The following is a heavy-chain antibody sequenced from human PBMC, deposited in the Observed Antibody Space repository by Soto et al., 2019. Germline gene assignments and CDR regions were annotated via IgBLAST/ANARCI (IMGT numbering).Heavy chain of an antibody. D-gene: IGHD1-26*01. J-gene: IGHJ4*02. CDR1: GYSFTSLD. V-gene: IGHV1-8*01. CDR2: MQPSTGRT. Sequence: QVQLVQSGAEVREPGASVKVSCKASGYSFTSLDINWVRQTAGQGLEWMGWMQPSTGRTGYAQKFQGRVTMTRDTSINTAYMELTTLTSDDTALYYFARGDSAGVDYWGQGTLVTVSS. CDR3: ARGDSAGVDY.